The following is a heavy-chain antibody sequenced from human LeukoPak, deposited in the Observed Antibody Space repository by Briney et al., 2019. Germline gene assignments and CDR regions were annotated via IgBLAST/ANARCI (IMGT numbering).Heavy chain of an antibody. CDR3: ARGAVRDYYDSSGYYPNDY. CDR1: GFTFSSYD. CDR2: IGTAGDT. V-gene: IGHV3-13*04. Sequence: PGGSLRLSCAASGFTFSSYDMHWVRQATGKGLEWVSAIGTAGDTYYPGSVKGRFTISRENAKNSLYLQMNSLRAGDTAVYYCARGAVRDYYDSSGYYPNDYWGQGTLVTVSS. J-gene: IGHJ4*02. D-gene: IGHD3-22*01.